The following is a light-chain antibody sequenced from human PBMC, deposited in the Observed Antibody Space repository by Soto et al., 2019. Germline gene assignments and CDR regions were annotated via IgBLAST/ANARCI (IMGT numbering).Light chain of an antibody. CDR3: QQYQSLT. CDR1: QSVSSSY. CDR2: GAS. Sequence: IVLTQSPAILALSPGDRATLSCRASQSVSSSYLAWYQHKPGQAPRLLIHGASSRVTGIPDRFSGSGPGTDFTLTITRLEPEDFAVYYCQQYQSLTFGGGTKVDI. J-gene: IGKJ4*01. V-gene: IGKV3-20*01.